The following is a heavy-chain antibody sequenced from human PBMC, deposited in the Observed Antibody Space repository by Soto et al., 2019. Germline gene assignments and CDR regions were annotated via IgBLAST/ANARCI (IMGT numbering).Heavy chain of an antibody. Sequence: GESLKISCAASGFTFSSYSMNWVRQAPGKGLEWVSYISSSSSTIYYADSVKGRFTISRDNAKNSLYLQMNSLRAEDTAVYYCARDVGYCSSTSCRNNWFDPWGQGTLVTVSS. CDR3: ARDVGYCSSTSCRNNWFDP. J-gene: IGHJ5*02. D-gene: IGHD2-2*01. V-gene: IGHV3-48*01. CDR1: GFTFSSYS. CDR2: ISSSSSTI.